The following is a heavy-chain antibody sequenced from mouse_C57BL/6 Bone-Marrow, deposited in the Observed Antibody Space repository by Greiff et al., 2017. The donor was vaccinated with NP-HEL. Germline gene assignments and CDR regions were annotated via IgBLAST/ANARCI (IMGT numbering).Heavy chain of an antibody. CDR1: GYTFTSYW. V-gene: IGHV1-69*01. CDR3: ARDGGFAY. CDR2: IDPSDSYT. D-gene: IGHD2-3*01. J-gene: IGHJ3*01. Sequence: QVQLQQPGAELVMPGSSVKLSCKASGYTFTSYWMHWVKQRPGQGLEWIGEIDPSDSYTNYNQKFKGKSTLTVDKSSSTAYMQLSSLTSEDSAVYYCARDGGFAYWGQGTLVTVSA.